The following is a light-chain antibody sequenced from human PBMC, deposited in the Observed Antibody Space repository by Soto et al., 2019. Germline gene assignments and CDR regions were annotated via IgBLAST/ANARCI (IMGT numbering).Light chain of an antibody. V-gene: IGLV6-57*04. Sequence: NFMLTQPHSVSESPGKTVTISCTRSSGSIASNYVQWYQQRPGSAPTTVIYEDNQRPSGVPDRFSGSIDSSSNSASLTISGLKTEDEADYYCQSYDSSNPAVWVFAGGTKLTVL. CDR2: EDN. CDR1: SGSIASNY. CDR3: QSYDSSNPAVWV. J-gene: IGLJ3*02.